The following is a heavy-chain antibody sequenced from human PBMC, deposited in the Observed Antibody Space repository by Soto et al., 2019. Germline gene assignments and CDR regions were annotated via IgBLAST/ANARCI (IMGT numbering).Heavy chain of an antibody. CDR1: GFTFSGYE. Sequence: GGSLRLSCAASGFTFSGYEMNWVRQAPGKGLEWISYISDSGRTIYYADSVKGRFTISRDNAKNSLYLQMDSLRDGDTAVYYCAKDARILDYGFWSGGNDAFDIWGQGTKVTVSS. D-gene: IGHD3-3*01. CDR2: ISDSGRTI. CDR3: AKDARILDYGFWSGGNDAFDI. V-gene: IGHV3-48*03. J-gene: IGHJ3*02.